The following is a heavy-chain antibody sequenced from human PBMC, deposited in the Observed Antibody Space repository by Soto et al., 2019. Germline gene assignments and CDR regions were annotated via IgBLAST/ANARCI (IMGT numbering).Heavy chain of an antibody. CDR1: GGSISSGGYY. J-gene: IGHJ4*02. V-gene: IGHV4-39*01. D-gene: IGHD6-6*01. CDR2: IYYSGST. Sequence: SETLSLTCTVSGGSISSGGYYWSWIRQHPGKGLEWIGYIYYSGSTYYNPSLKSRVTISVDTSKNQFSLKLSSVTAADTAVYYCARQKAARLYFDYWGQGTLVTVSS. CDR3: ARQKAARLYFDY.